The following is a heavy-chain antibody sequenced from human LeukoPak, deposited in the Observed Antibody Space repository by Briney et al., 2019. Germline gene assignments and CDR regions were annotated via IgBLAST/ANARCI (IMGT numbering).Heavy chain of an antibody. D-gene: IGHD1-26*01. Sequence: GGSLRLSCAASGFTFSSHSMNWVRQAPGKGLEWVSYISSSSSTIYYADSVKGRFTISRDNSKNTLYLQMNSLRAEDTAVYYCARGGVGATARRGLDYWGQGTLVTVSS. J-gene: IGHJ4*02. CDR2: ISSSSSTI. CDR1: GFTFSSHS. V-gene: IGHV3-48*01. CDR3: ARGGVGATARRGLDY.